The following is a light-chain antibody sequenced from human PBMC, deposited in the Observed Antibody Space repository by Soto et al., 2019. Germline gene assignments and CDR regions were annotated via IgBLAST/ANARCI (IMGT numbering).Light chain of an antibody. CDR1: QSVSTT. CDR3: QQYNNWPGT. J-gene: IGKJ2*01. V-gene: IGKV3-15*01. CDR2: GAS. Sequence: EMVLTQSPATLSFSPGERATLSCRASQSVSTTLAWYQQKPGQAPRLLIYGASTRATGIPARFSGSGSGTEFTLTISSLQSEDFAVYYCQQYNNWPGTFGQGTKLEIK.